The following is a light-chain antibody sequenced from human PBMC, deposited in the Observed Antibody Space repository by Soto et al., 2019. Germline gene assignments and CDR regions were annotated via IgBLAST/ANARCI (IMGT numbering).Light chain of an antibody. Sequence: EIVMTQSPATLSVSPGERATLSCRASQSVSRNLAWYQQKPGQAPRFLIYGGSIRATGIPARFSGSGSGTEFTLTISSLQSEDFAVYYCQQYNNWPPVFGGGTKVEIK. J-gene: IGKJ4*01. CDR3: QQYNNWPPV. V-gene: IGKV3-15*01. CDR2: GGS. CDR1: QSVSRN.